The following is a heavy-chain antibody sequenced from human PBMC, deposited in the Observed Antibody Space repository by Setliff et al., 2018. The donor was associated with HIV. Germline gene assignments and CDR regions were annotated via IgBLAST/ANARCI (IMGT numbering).Heavy chain of an antibody. D-gene: IGHD3-10*01. CDR3: AGHFYYSGSGIWAGLDS. J-gene: IGHJ4*02. CDR1: GYTFSSNY. V-gene: IGHV1-46*01. Sequence: ASVKVSCKASGYTFSSNYMHWVRQAPGQGLEWMGLINPTGDITFYPQKFQARVTMTRDTSASTVYMELSSLRSEDTAVYYCAGHFYYSGSGIWAGLDSWGQGTLVTVSS. CDR2: INPTGDIT.